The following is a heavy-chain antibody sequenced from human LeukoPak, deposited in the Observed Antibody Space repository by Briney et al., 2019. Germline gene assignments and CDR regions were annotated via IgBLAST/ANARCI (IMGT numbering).Heavy chain of an antibody. V-gene: IGHV3-23*01. D-gene: IGHD6-19*01. CDR2: ISGRGGST. J-gene: IGHJ4*02. CDR1: GVTFSSYA. Sequence: GGSLRLSCAASGVTFSSYAMSWVRQAPGKGREWVSAISGRGGSTYYADSVKGRFTISRDNSKTTLYLQMNSLRAEDTAVYYCAKGHIAVAPKYFDYWGQGTLVTVSS. CDR3: AKGHIAVAPKYFDY.